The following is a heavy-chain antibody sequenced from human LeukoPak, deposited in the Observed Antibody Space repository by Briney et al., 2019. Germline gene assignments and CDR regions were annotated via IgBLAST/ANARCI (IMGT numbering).Heavy chain of an antibody. CDR1: GFTFTNYA. CDR2: ISASGVMT. D-gene: IGHD2-15*01. V-gene: IGHV3-23*01. Sequence: QTGGSLRLSCAASGFTFTNYAMTWVRQAPGKGLEWVSSISASGVMTYYADSVKGRFTVSRDNSKNTLYMQMNSLRAEDTAVYYCAKAPTPVVAATLFHHWGQGTLVTVS. J-gene: IGHJ1*01. CDR3: AKAPTPVVAATLFHH.